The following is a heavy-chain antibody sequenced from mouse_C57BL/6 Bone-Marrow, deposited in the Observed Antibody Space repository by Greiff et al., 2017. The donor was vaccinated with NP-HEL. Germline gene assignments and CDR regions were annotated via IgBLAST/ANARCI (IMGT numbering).Heavy chain of an antibody. D-gene: IGHD2-4*01. CDR1: GFTFSDYY. J-gene: IGHJ4*01. V-gene: IGHV5-16*01. CDR3: AREGGLRRRTYAMDY. Sequence: DVKLVESEGGLVQPGSSMTLSCTTSGFTFSDYYMAWVRQVPEKGLDWVANITYDGSSTYYLDSLKSRFIISRDNAKNILYLQMSKMKSEDTATYYCAREGGLRRRTYAMDYGGQGTSVTVSS. CDR2: ITYDGSST.